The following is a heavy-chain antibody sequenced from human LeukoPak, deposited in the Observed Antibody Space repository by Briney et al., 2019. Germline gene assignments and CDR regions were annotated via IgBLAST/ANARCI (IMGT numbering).Heavy chain of an antibody. V-gene: IGHV3-74*01. CDR2: INSDGSST. Sequence: GGSLRLSCGASGFXFSSYWMYWVRKAPGKGLVWVSRINSDGSSTSYADSVKGRVTISRDNAKHTLYLQMNSLRAEDTAVYYCARLRVTGIDYWGQGTLVTVSS. CDR1: GFXFSSYW. J-gene: IGHJ4*02. CDR3: ARLRVTGIDY. D-gene: IGHD2-21*02.